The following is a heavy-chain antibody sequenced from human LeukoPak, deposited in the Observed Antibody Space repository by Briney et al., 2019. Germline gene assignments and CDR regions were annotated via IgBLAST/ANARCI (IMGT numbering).Heavy chain of an antibody. J-gene: IGHJ5*02. D-gene: IGHD2-2*01. CDR3: GRHPRDIVVVPAAMETTNWFDP. V-gene: IGHV1-2*06. CDR1: GDTFTGYY. Sequence: ASVKVSCKASGDTFTGYYMHWVRQAPGQGLEWMGRINPNSGGTNYAQKFQGRVTMTRETSISKAHMELSRLRSDDTAVYYCGRHPRDIVVVPAAMETTNWFDPWGQGTLVTVSS. CDR2: INPNSGGT.